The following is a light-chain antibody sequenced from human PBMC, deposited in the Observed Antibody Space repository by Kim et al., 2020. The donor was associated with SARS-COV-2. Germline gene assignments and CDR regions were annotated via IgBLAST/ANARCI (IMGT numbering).Light chain of an antibody. CDR2: GDS. CDR1: TSNIGAGYY. Sequence: VTISCTGSTSNIGAGYYVQWYQQLPGTAPKLLIYGDSNRPSGVPDRFSGSKSRTSASLAITGLQAEDEADYYCQSYDRSLSGSSYVFGTGTKVTVL. CDR3: QSYDRSLSGSSYV. V-gene: IGLV1-40*01. J-gene: IGLJ1*01.